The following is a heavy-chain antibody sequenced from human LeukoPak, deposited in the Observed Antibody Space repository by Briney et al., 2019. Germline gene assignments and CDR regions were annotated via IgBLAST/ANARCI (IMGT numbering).Heavy chain of an antibody. Sequence: GGSLRFSCAASGFTFSSYSMNWVRQAPGKGLEWVSSISSSSSYIYYADSVKGRFTISRDNAKNSLYLQMNSLRAEDTAVYYCARDSGGYSYGYIYYYGMDVWGQGTTVTVSS. CDR2: ISSSSSYI. CDR3: ARDSGGYSYGYIYYYGMDV. CDR1: GFTFSSYS. D-gene: IGHD5-18*01. J-gene: IGHJ6*02. V-gene: IGHV3-21*01.